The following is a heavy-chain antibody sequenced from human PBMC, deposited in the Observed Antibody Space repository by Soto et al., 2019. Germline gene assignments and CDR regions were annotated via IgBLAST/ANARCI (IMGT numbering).Heavy chain of an antibody. D-gene: IGHD3-3*01. CDR1: GGSISSGGYY. V-gene: IGHV4-31*03. CDR3: ARDSPYVFWSGYYVRISQANYYYGMDV. Sequence: SETLSLTCTVSGGSISSGGYYWSWIRQHPGKGLEWIGYIYYSGSTYYNPSLKSRVTISVDTSKNQFSLKLSSVTAADTAVYYCARDSPYVFWSGYYVRISQANYYYGMDVWGQGTTVTVSS. J-gene: IGHJ6*02. CDR2: IYYSGST.